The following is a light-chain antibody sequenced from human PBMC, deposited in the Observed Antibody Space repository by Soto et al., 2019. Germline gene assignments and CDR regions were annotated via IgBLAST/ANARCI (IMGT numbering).Light chain of an antibody. J-gene: IGKJ4*01. CDR3: QQYEELPLT. Sequence: DVQLTQSPSTLSASVGDRVAITCQASQSTVNYLNWFQFRPGKAPQLLISDASHLEPGVPSRFSGERSGTDFTLIINSLQPEDFATYYCQQYEELPLTFGGGTRVE. V-gene: IGKV1-33*01. CDR1: QSTVNY. CDR2: DAS.